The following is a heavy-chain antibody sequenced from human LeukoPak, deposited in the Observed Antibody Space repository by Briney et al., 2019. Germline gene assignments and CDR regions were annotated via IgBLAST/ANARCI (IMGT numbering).Heavy chain of an antibody. J-gene: IGHJ2*01. CDR1: GGSISSSSDY. Sequence: SETLSLTCTVSGGSISSSSDYWGWIRQPPGKGLEWIGSIYYSRSTYYNPSLKSRVTISVDTSKNQFSLKLSSLTAADTAVYYCARGVTMIVVVIHVWYFDLWGRGTLVTVSS. V-gene: IGHV4-39*01. CDR2: IYYSRST. D-gene: IGHD3-22*01. CDR3: ARGVTMIVVVIHVWYFDL.